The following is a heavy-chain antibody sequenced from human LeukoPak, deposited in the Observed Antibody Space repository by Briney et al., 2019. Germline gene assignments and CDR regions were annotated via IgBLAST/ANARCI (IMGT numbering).Heavy chain of an antibody. CDR2: ISGSGGSA. Sequence: GGSLRLSCAASGFTFSSYAMSWVRQAPGKGLEWVSAISGSGGSAYYADSVKGRFTISRDNSKNTLYLQMNSLRAEDTAVYYCAKSTTVVTRAPPYFDYWGQGTLVTVSS. D-gene: IGHD4-23*01. J-gene: IGHJ4*02. CDR3: AKSTTVVTRAPPYFDY. V-gene: IGHV3-23*01. CDR1: GFTFSSYA.